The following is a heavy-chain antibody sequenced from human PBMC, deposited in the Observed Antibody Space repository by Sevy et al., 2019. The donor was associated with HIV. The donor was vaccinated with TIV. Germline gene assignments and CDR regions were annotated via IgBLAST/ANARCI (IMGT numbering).Heavy chain of an antibody. V-gene: IGHV3-30-3*01. Sequence: GGSLRLSCAASGFTFSSYAMHWVRQAPGKGLEWVAVISYDGSNKYYADSVKGRFTISRENSKNTLYLQMNSLRAEDTAVYYCARAAYCGGDCYLYYFDYWGQGTLVTVSS. CDR1: GFTFSSYA. D-gene: IGHD2-21*02. CDR2: ISYDGSNK. CDR3: ARAAYCGGDCYLYYFDY. J-gene: IGHJ4*02.